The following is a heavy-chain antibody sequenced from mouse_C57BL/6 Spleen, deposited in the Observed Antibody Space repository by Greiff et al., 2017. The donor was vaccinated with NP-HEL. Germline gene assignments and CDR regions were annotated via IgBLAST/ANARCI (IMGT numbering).Heavy chain of an antibody. D-gene: IGHD1-1*01. CDR1: GFTFSSYT. CDR2: ISGGGGNT. Sequence: EVQRVESGGGLVKPGGSLKLSCAASGFTFSSYTMSWVRQTPEKRLEWVATISGGGGNTYYPDSVKGRFTISRDNAKNTLYLQMSSLRSEDTALYYCARQGGSSYAMDYWGQGTSVTVSS. J-gene: IGHJ4*01. V-gene: IGHV5-9*01. CDR3: ARQGGSSYAMDY.